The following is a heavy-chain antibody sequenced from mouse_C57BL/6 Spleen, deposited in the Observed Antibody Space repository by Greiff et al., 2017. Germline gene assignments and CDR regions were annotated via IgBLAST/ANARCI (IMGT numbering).Heavy chain of an antibody. V-gene: IGHV2-6*01. CDR3: ARDYGRNAMDY. J-gene: IGHJ4*01. CDR2: IWGVGST. CDR1: GFSLTSYG. D-gene: IGHD2-1*01. Sequence: VQLQQSGPGLVAPSQSLSITCTVSGFSLTSYGVDWVRQSPGKGLEWLGVIWGVGSTNYNSALKSRLSISKDNSKSQVFLKMNSLQTDDTAMYYCARDYGRNAMDYWGQGTSVTVSS.